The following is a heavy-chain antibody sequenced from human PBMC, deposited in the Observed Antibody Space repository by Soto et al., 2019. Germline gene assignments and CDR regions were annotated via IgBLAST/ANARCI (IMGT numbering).Heavy chain of an antibody. Sequence: TGTFGGLCIIKNEMCVSWIRQPPRKALEWLALIDCDDDKYYSTSLKTRLTISKDTSKNQVVLTMPNMDPVDTATYYCXRIPAGTTTYYSSGMDIRGQATTLTVSS. J-gene: IGHJ6*02. D-gene: IGHD1-1*01. CDR1: GLCIIKNEMC. CDR2: IDCDDDK. CDR3: XRIPAGTTTYYSSGMDI. V-gene: IGHV2-70*01.